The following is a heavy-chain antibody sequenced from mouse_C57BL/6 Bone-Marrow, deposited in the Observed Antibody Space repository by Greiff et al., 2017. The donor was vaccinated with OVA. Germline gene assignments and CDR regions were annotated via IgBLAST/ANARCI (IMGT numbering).Heavy chain of an antibody. CDR1: GFTFSSYG. J-gene: IGHJ2*01. D-gene: IGHD1-1*01. V-gene: IGHV5-6*02. CDR3: ERHGGSSYEAFDY. Sequence: EVKVEESGGDLVKPGGSLKLSCAASGFTFSSYGMSWVRQTPDKRLEWVATISSGGSYTYYPDSVKGRFTLSRDNAKNTLYLEMSSLKSEDTAMYYGERHGGSSYEAFDYWGQGTTLTVSS. CDR2: ISSGGSYT.